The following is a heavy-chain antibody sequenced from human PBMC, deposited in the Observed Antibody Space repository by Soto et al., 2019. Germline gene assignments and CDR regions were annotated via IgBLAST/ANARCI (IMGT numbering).Heavy chain of an antibody. J-gene: IGHJ4*02. V-gene: IGHV1-8*01. CDR2: VNPNNGDK. CDR1: GSTFSNDN. Sequence: QVQLVQSGAELKKPGASVKVSCKSSGSTFSNDNMNGGRPTTGQRPEWIGWVNPNNGDKGYAQKFQGRVTLTTDISTTTAYMELTSLRSEDTAIYYCAKVSRKGSAIDFDYWGQGTLITVSS. CDR3: AKVSRKGSAIDFDY. D-gene: IGHD3-10*01.